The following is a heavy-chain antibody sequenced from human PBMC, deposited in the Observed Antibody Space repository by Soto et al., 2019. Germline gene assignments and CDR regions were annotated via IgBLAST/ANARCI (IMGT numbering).Heavy chain of an antibody. CDR2: INHSGST. D-gene: IGHD1-7*01. CDR1: GGSFSGYY. J-gene: IGHJ6*02. CDR3: ARGDNWNYFTRYYYYGMDV. V-gene: IGHV4-34*01. Sequence: LSLTCAVYGGSFSGYYWSWIRQPPGKGLEWIGEINHSGSTNYNPSLKSRVTISVDTSKNQFSLKLSSVTAADTAVYYCARGDNWNYFTRYYYYGMDVWGQGTTVTVSS.